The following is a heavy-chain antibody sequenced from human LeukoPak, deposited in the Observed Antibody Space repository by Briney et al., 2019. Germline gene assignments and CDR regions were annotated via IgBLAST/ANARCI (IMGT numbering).Heavy chain of an antibody. D-gene: IGHD3-10*01. V-gene: IGHV5-10-1*01. CDR3: ARHVYGSGSYYKNWFDP. CDR2: IDPSDSYT. Sequence: GESLKISCKGSGYSFTSYWISWVRQMPGKGLEWMGRIDPSDSYTNYSPSFQGHVTISADKSISTAYLLWSSLKASDTAMYYCARHVYGSGSYYKNWFDPWGQGTLVTVSS. J-gene: IGHJ5*02. CDR1: GYSFTSYW.